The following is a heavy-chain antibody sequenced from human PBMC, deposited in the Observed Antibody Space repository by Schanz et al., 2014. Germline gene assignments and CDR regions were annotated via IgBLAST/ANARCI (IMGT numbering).Heavy chain of an antibody. CDR3: AKGMGYCSGGTCYDYYYYGLDV. V-gene: IGHV3-23*01. J-gene: IGHJ6*02. CDR2: MSGSVCST. D-gene: IGHD2-15*01. CDR1: GFTFNSYA. Sequence: DVQLLESGGGLVQPGGSLRLSCAASGFTFNSYAMTWVRQAPGKGLEWVSAMSGSVCSTYYADSVKGRFTISRDNSKNSLYLQMNSLSADDTAVFYCAKGMGYCSGGTCYDYYYYGLDVWGQGTTVTVSS.